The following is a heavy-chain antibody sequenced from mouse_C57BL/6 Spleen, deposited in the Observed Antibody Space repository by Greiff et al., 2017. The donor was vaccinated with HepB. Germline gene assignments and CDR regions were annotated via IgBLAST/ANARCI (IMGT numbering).Heavy chain of an antibody. Sequence: EVQLQQSGPELVKPGASVKISCKASGYTFTDYYMNWVKQSHGKSLEWIGDINPNNGGTSYNQKFKGKATLTVDKSSSTAYMELRSLTSEDSAVYYCARLQRYSHAMDYWGQGTSVTVSS. J-gene: IGHJ4*01. V-gene: IGHV1-26*01. D-gene: IGHD1-1*01. CDR2: INPNNGGT. CDR1: GYTFTDYY. CDR3: ARLQRYSHAMDY.